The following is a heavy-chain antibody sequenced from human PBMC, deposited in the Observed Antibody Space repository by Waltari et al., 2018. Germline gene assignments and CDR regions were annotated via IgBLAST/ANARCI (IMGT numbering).Heavy chain of an antibody. J-gene: IGHJ4*02. CDR3: ARDGPGAGNDDFDY. Sequence: QVQLAQSGAEEKKPGASVTVSCKASGYTFTGYYIHWVRQAPGQGLEWMGGLRPKNGDNKYAQKFQGRVTMTRDTSINTAYMELSSLTSDDTAVYYCARDGPGAGNDDFDYWGQGTLVSVSS. CDR2: LRPKNGDN. D-gene: IGHD3-10*01. CDR1: GYTFTGYY. V-gene: IGHV1-2*02.